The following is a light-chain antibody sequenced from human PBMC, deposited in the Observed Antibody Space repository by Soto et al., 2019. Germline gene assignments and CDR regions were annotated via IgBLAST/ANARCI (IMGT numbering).Light chain of an antibody. CDR3: LQDSYYPYT. V-gene: IGKV1-6*01. J-gene: IGKJ2*01. Sequence: AIQMTQSPSSLSASVGDRVTITCRASQGIRSDLGWYQQKPGKAPKLLIYGVSTLESGVPSRFSGSGSGTDFTLTISSLQPEDFATYYCLQDSYYPYTFGQGTKLEIK. CDR1: QGIRSD. CDR2: GVS.